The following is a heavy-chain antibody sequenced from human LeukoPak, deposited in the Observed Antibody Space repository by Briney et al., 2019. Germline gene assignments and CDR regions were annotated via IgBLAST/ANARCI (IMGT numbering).Heavy chain of an antibody. CDR2: IYYSGST. J-gene: IGHJ4*02. CDR1: GGSISSYY. CDR3: ARGAGITMILG. Sequence: PSETLSLTCTVSGGSISSYYWSWIRQPPGKGLERIGYIYYSGSTNYNPSLKSRVTISVDTSKNQFSLKLSSVTAADTAVYYCARGAGITMILGWGQGTLVTVSS. V-gene: IGHV4-59*01. D-gene: IGHD3-22*01.